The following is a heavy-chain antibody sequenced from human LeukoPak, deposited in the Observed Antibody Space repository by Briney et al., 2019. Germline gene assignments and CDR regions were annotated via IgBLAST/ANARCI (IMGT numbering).Heavy chain of an antibody. J-gene: IGHJ4*02. CDR1: GGSISSGSYY. Sequence: SETLSLTCTVSGGSISSGSYYWSWIRQPAGKGLEWIGRIYTSGSTNYNPSLKSRVTISVDTSKNQFSLKLSSVTAADTAVYYCARGPLQTIPTSKIVVYYYPFDYWGQGTLVTVSS. CDR2: IYTSGST. V-gene: IGHV4-61*02. CDR3: ARGPLQTIPTSKIVVYYYPFDY. D-gene: IGHD3-22*01.